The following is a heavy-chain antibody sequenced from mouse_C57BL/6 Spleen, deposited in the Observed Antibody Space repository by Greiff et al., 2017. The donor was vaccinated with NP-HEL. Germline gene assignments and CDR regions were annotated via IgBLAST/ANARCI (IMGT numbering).Heavy chain of an antibody. CDR1: GYTFTSYG. D-gene: IGHD1-1*01. Sequence: VQLQESGAELARPGASVKLSCKASGYTFTSYGISWVKQRTGQGLEWIGEIYPRSGNTYYNEKFKGKATLTADKSSSTAYMELRSLTSEDSAVYFCARWDLLYAMDYWGQGTSVTVSS. CDR2: IYPRSGNT. V-gene: IGHV1-81*01. J-gene: IGHJ4*01. CDR3: ARWDLLYAMDY.